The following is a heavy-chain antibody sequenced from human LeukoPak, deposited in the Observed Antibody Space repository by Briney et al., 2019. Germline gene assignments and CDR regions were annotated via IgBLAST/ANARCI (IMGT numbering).Heavy chain of an antibody. CDR3: ARDSSGYSYGLNFDY. D-gene: IGHD5-18*01. J-gene: IGHJ4*02. Sequence: SVKVSCKASGGTFSSYAISWVRQAPGQGLEWMGGIIPIFGAANYAQKFQARVTITADESTSTAYMELSSLRSEDTAVYYCARDSSGYSYGLNFDYWGQGTLVTVSS. CDR2: IIPIFGAA. CDR1: GGTFSSYA. V-gene: IGHV1-69*01.